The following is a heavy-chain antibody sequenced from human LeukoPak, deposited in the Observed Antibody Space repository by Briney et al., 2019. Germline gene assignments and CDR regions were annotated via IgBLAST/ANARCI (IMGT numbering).Heavy chain of an antibody. Sequence: GGSLRLSCAAPGFTFSSNWMSWVRQAPGKGLEWVANIKEDGSEKYYVDSVKGRFSISRDNAKNSLFLQMNSLRAEDTAVYFCARERLLLYAMDCWGQGSLVTVSS. D-gene: IGHD2-8*01. V-gene: IGHV3-7*03. CDR3: ARERLLLYAMDC. J-gene: IGHJ4*02. CDR1: GFTFSSNW. CDR2: IKEDGSEK.